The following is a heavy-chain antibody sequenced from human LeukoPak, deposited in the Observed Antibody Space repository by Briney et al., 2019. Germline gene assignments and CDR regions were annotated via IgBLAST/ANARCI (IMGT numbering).Heavy chain of an antibody. V-gene: IGHV1-8*01. D-gene: IGHD1-26*01. CDR2: MNPKSGNT. CDR3: ARGYVGATSYYYYMDV. J-gene: IGHJ6*03. CDR1: GYTFTTYD. Sequence: ASVKVSCKAAGYTFTTYDITWVRQATGQGLDWMGWMNPKSGNTLYAQKFQGRVTMSRNTSISTAYMELSSVRSDDTAVYYCARGYVGATSYYYYMDVWGKGTTVTISS.